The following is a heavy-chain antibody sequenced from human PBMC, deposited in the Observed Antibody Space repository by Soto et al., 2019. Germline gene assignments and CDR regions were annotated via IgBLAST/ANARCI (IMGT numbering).Heavy chain of an antibody. V-gene: IGHV5-10-1*01. Sequence: GESLKISCKSSGYSFTSYWISWVRQMPGKGLEWMGRIDPSDSYTNYSPSFQGHVTISADKSISTAYLQWSSLKASDTAMYYCARSIAVAGTVGFDYYYYGMDVWGQGTTVTVS. CDR1: GYSFTSYW. CDR2: IDPSDSYT. CDR3: ARSIAVAGTVGFDYYYYGMDV. D-gene: IGHD6-19*01. J-gene: IGHJ6*02.